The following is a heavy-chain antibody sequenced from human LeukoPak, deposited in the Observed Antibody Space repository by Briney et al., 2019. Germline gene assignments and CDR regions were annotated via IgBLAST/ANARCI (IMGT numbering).Heavy chain of an antibody. CDR1: GFTVSSSY. V-gene: IGHV3-21*01. J-gene: IGHJ3*02. Sequence: PGGSLRLSCAASGFTVSSSYMTWVRQAPGKGLEWVSSISSSSSSIYYADSVKGRFTISRDNAKNSLYLQMNSLRAEDTAVYYCARAMGAFDIWGQGTMVTVSS. CDR3: ARAMGAFDI. D-gene: IGHD2-8*01. CDR2: ISSSSSSI.